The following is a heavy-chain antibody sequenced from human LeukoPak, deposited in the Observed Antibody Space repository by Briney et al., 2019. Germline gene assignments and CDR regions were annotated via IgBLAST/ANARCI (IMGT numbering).Heavy chain of an antibody. CDR1: GYSISSGYY. V-gene: IGHV4-38-2*02. CDR2: IYHSGST. J-gene: IGHJ4*02. D-gene: IGHD6-13*01. CDR3: ATEGLRSSSSLPLYYFDY. Sequence: SETLSLTCTVSGYSISSGYYWGWIRQPPGKGLEWIGSIYHSGSTYYNPSLKSRLTISVDTSKNQFSLKLSSVSAADTAVYYCATEGLRSSSSLPLYYFDYWGQGTLVTVSS.